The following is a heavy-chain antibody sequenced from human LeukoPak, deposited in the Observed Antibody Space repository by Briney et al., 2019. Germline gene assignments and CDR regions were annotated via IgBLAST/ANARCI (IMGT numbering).Heavy chain of an antibody. CDR1: GGSFSGYY. Sequence: SETLSLTCAVYGGSFSGYYWSWIRQPPGKGLEWIGEINHSGMTNYNPSLKSRVTISVDTSKNQFSLKLSSVTAADTAVYYCATAEPERDSSGWPYYFDYWGQGTLVTVSS. CDR3: ATAEPERDSSGWPYYFDY. V-gene: IGHV4-34*01. CDR2: INHSGMT. D-gene: IGHD6-19*01. J-gene: IGHJ4*02.